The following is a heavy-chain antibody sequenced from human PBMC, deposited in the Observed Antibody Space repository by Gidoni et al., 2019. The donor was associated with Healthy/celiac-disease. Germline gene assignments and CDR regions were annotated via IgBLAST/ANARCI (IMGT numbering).Heavy chain of an antibody. J-gene: IGHJ6*02. V-gene: IGHV1-69*01. CDR2: IIPIFGTA. CDR3: AIFLDGLWYYGMDV. CDR1: GGTFSSYA. Sequence: QVQLVQSGAEVKQPGSSEKVSCKASGGTFSSYAISWVRQAPGQGLEWMGGIIPIFGTANYAQKFQARVTITADESTSTPNMELGSLRSEDTAMYYCAIFLDGLWYYGMDVWGQVTTVNVSS.